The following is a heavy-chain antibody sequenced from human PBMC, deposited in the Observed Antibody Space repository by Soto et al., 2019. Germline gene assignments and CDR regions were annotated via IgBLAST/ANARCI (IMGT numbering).Heavy chain of an antibody. CDR2: IIPIFGTA. V-gene: IGHV1-69*06. D-gene: IGHD2-21*02. Sequence: SVKVSCKASGGTFSSYAISWVRQAPGQGLEWMGGIIPIFGTANYAQKFQGRVTITADKSTSTAYMELSSLRSEDTAVYYCASKVWVTAIDLAMLGCMDVWGQGTTVTVSS. CDR1: GGTFSSYA. J-gene: IGHJ6*02. CDR3: ASKVWVTAIDLAMLGCMDV.